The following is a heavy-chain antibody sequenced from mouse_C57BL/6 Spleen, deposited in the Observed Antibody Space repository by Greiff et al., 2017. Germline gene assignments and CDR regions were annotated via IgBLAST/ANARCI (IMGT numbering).Heavy chain of an antibody. V-gene: IGHV8-8*01. CDR2: IWWDDDK. Sequence: QATLKESGPGILQPSQTLSLTCSFSGFSLSTFGMGVGWIRQPSGKGLEWLAHIWWDDDKYYNPALKSRLTISKDTSKNQVFLKIANVDTADTATYYCARMVTTVSYYFDYWGQGTTLTVSS. CDR3: ARMVTTVSYYFDY. CDR1: GFSLSTFGMG. J-gene: IGHJ2*01. D-gene: IGHD1-1*01.